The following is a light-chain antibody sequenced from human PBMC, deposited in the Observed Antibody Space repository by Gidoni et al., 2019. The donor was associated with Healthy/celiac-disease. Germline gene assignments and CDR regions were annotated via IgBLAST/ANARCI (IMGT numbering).Light chain of an antibody. CDR1: ELGDKY. CDR3: QAWDSSIPV. V-gene: IGLV3-1*01. Sequence: SYELSQPPSVSVSPGQTASITCSGDELGDKYACWYQQKPGQSPVLVIYQDTKRPSGIPERFSGSNSGNTATLTISGTQAMDEADYYCQAWDSSIPVFGGGTKLTVL. CDR2: QDT. J-gene: IGLJ2*01.